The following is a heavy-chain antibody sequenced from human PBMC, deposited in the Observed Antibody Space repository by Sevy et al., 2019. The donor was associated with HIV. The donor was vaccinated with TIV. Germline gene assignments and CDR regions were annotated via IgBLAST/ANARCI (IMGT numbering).Heavy chain of an antibody. CDR1: GGSFSGYY. Sequence: SETLSLTCAVYGGSFSGYYWTWIRQPPGKGLEWIGEINHGGTTNYNPSLKSRVTISIDTSRNQFSLKLSSVTAADAAVDECARGGGNYGGDYWGQGALVTVSS. D-gene: IGHD3-16*01. CDR3: ARGGGNYGGDY. CDR2: INHGGTT. J-gene: IGHJ4*02. V-gene: IGHV4-34*01.